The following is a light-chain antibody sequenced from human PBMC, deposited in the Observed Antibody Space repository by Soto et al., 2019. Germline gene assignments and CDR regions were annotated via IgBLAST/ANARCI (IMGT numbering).Light chain of an antibody. Sequence: EIVLTQSPGTLSLSPGERATLSCRASQSVSSSYLAWYQQKPGQAPRLLIYGASSRATGIPDRFSGSGSGTDFTLTISRLVPEDSAVYYCQQYGSSRVTFGPGTTVDIK. J-gene: IGKJ3*01. CDR1: QSVSSSY. V-gene: IGKV3-20*01. CDR2: GAS. CDR3: QQYGSSRVT.